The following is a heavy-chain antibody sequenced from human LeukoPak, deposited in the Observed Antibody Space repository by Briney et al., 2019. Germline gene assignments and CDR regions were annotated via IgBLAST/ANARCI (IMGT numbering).Heavy chain of an antibody. D-gene: IGHD3-3*01. CDR1: GGPISSYY. J-gene: IGHJ6*02. V-gene: IGHV4-59*01. CDR3: ARSYYDFWSGYHTNFYYYYGMDV. CDR2: IYYSGST. Sequence: SETLSLTCTVSGGPISSYYWSWIRQPPGKGLEWIGYIYYSGSTNYNPSLKSRVTISVDTSKNQFSLKLSSVTAADTAVYYCARSYYDFWSGYHTNFYYYYGMDVWGQGTTVTVSS.